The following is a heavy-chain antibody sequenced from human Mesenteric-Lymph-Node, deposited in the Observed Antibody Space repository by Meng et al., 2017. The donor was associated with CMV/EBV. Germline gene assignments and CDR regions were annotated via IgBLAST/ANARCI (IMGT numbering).Heavy chain of an antibody. CDR2: INHSGST. J-gene: IGHJ6*02. Sequence: GSLRLSCAVYGGSFSGYYWSWIRQPPGKGLEWIGEINHSGSTNYNPSLKSRVIISVDTSKNQYSLKQSSVTAADTAVYYCVRRRTYYYYYGMDVWGQGTTVTVSS. CDR1: GGSFSGYY. CDR3: VRRRTYYYYYGMDV. V-gene: IGHV4-34*01.